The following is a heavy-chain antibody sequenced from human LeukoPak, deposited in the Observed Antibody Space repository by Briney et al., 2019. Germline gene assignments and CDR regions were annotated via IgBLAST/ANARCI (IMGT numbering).Heavy chain of an antibody. CDR2: IKQDGSEK. CDR1: GFTFSNYW. CDR3: ASMKGSGAYSSFDY. V-gene: IGHV3-7*01. J-gene: IGHJ4*02. D-gene: IGHD3-10*01. Sequence: GGSLRLSCAASGFTFSNYWMSWVRQAPGKGLEWVANIKQDGSEKYYIDSVKGRFTISRDNAKNSLYLQMNSLRVEDAAVYYCASMKGSGAYSSFDYWGQGTLVTVSS.